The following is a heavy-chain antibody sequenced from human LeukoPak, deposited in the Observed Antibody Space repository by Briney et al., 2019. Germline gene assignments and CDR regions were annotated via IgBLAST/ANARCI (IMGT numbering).Heavy chain of an antibody. D-gene: IGHD2-15*01. V-gene: IGHV1-46*01. J-gene: IGHJ4*02. CDR2: INPSAGSA. CDR3: ARAYCTGGSCYTEPHFDY. Sequence: EASVKISCKASGYTFSKYYMHWVRQAPGQGLEWMGIINPSAGSASYAQNFQGRVDMTRDTSTSTVYMELSSLTSNDTAVYYCARAYCTGGSCYTEPHFDYWGQGSLVIVSS. CDR1: GYTFSKYY.